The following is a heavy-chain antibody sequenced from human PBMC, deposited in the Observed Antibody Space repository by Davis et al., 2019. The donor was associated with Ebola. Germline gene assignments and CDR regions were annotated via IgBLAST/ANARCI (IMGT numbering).Heavy chain of an antibody. CDR2: IKQDGSEK. Sequence: PGGSLRLSCAASGFTFSSYWMSWVRQAPGKGLEWVANIKQDGSEKYYVDSVKGRFTISRDNAKNSLYLQMNSLRAEDTAVYYCAKDLRGPYWYFDLWGRGTLVTVSS. J-gene: IGHJ2*01. D-gene: IGHD1-26*01. V-gene: IGHV3-7*03. CDR3: AKDLRGPYWYFDL. CDR1: GFTFSSYW.